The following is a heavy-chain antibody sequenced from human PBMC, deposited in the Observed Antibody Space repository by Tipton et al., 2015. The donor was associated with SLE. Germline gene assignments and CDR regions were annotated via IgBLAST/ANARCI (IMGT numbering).Heavy chain of an antibody. CDR1: GDSVTSHY. J-gene: IGHJ6*02. CDR3: ARDRLTLAAAGTPANLLYYGMDV. Sequence: TLSLTCNVSGDSVTSHYWTWIRQPPGKGLEWIGYMYYSGRSDYNASLRSRVTISIDTSRNQFSLNLNSVTAADTAVYYCARDRLTLAAAGTPANLLYYGMDVWGQGTTVTVSS. V-gene: IGHV4-59*02. D-gene: IGHD6-13*01. CDR2: MYYSGRS.